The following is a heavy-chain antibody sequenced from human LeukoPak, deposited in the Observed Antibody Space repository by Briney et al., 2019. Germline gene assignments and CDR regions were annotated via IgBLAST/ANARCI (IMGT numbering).Heavy chain of an antibody. Sequence: PGGSLRLSCAASGFTFSSYGMHWVRQAPGKGLEWVAFIRYDGSNKYYADSVKGRFTISRDNSKHTLYLQMNSLRAEDTAVYYCSGGNPICGFWSGVDYWGQGSLVTVCS. CDR3: SGGNPICGFWSGVDY. J-gene: IGHJ4*02. D-gene: IGHD3-3*01. CDR2: IRYDGSNK. V-gene: IGHV3-30*02. CDR1: GFTFSSYG.